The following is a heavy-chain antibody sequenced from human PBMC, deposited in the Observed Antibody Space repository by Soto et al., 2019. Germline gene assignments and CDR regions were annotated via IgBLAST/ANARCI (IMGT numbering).Heavy chain of an antibody. V-gene: IGHV3-7*05. CDR2: INRDGSKK. CDR1: GFTLSAYW. Sequence: EVQLEESGGDLVQPGGSLRLSCAASGFTLSAYWMTWVRQAPGKGLEWVANINRDGSKKSYLDSVRGRFTISRANVGNSLFLKMDSLSADDPALYHCARDVSPGSSSLYLDAFDFWGQGTRVTVSS. J-gene: IGHJ3*01. CDR3: ARDVSPGSSSLYLDAFDF. D-gene: IGHD6-13*01.